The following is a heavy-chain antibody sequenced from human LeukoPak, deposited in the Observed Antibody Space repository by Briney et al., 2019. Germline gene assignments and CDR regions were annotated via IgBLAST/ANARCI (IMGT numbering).Heavy chain of an antibody. D-gene: IGHD6-19*01. CDR3: ARGEGTLAGRRWPYSFYYYVDV. CDR1: GGSFSDYY. CDR2: INHSGTT. V-gene: IGHV4-34*01. Sequence: SETLSLTCVVYGGSFSDYYWTWVRQPPGQGLEWIGEINHSGTTKYNPSLKSRVTISMHTSNNQFSLELNSVSAADTAVYYCARGEGTLAGRRWPYSFYYYVDVWGKGTTVTVSS. J-gene: IGHJ6*03.